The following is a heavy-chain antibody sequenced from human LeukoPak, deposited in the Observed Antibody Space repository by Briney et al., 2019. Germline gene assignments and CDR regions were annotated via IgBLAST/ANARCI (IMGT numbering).Heavy chain of an antibody. D-gene: IGHD1/OR15-1a*01. CDR3: AREGGEQIGDAFDI. CDR2: VYYSGTT. CDR1: GGSISSYY. Sequence: SETLSLTCTVSGGSISSYYWSWIRQPPGKGLEWIWYVYYSGTTNYNPSLQSRVTMSVDTYKNHFSLYLRSVVAADTAVYYCAREGGEQIGDAFDIWGQGTMVTVSS. V-gene: IGHV4-59*01. J-gene: IGHJ3*02.